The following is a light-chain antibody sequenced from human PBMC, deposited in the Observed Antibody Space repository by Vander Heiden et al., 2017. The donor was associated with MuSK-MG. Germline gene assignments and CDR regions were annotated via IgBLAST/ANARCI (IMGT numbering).Light chain of an antibody. CDR2: KAS. CDR1: QSINSW. V-gene: IGKV1-5*03. CDR3: QQYHSYPLT. Sequence: DIQLTQSPSTLSTSVGDRVTITCRASQSINSWLAWYQQKPGSAPKVLIYKASSLESGVPSRFSGSGSGTEFTLTISSLQPDDFATYYCQQYHSYPLTFGGGTKVEIK. J-gene: IGKJ4*01.